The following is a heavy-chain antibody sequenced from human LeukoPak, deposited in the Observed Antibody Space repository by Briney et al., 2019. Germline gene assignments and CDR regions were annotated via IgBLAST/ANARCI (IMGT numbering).Heavy chain of an antibody. J-gene: IGHJ4*02. V-gene: IGHV3-48*01. CDR2: ISSSSSTI. CDR1: GFTFSSYS. Sequence: GGSLRLSCAASGFTFSSYSMNWVRQAPGKGLEWVSYISSSSSTIYYADSVKGRFTISRDNSKNTLYLQMNSLRAEDTAVYYCARTTNYDSSGYYDPPFDYWGQGTLVTVSS. D-gene: IGHD3-22*01. CDR3: ARTTNYDSSGYYDPPFDY.